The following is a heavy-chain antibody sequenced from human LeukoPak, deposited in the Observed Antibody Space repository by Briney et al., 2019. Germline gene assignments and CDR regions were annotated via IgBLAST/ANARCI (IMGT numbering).Heavy chain of an antibody. Sequence: SETLSLTCTVSGGSISSYYWSWIRQPPGKGLEWLGYIHSSGGSNYNPSLKSRFTLPVDTSKNQLSLTVSSVTAADTAVYYCVRGNLSCRGGSCYPNWFDPWGQGTLVTVSS. J-gene: IGHJ5*02. D-gene: IGHD2-15*01. CDR3: VRGNLSCRGGSCYPNWFDP. V-gene: IGHV4-59*01. CDR1: GGSISSYY. CDR2: IHSSGGS.